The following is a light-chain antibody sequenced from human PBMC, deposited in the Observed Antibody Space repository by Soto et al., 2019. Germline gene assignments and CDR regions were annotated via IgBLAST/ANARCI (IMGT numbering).Light chain of an antibody. CDR2: EAS. Sequence: IQLTQSPSTLSGSVGDRVTITCRASQNIGRWLAWYQQKPGKAPKLLIYEASNFESGVPSRFSGSGSGTEFTLTISSLQPDDFATYFSHQHHSSSWTFGQGTKVEI. CDR1: QNIGRW. J-gene: IGKJ1*01. CDR3: HQHHSSSWT. V-gene: IGKV1-5*01.